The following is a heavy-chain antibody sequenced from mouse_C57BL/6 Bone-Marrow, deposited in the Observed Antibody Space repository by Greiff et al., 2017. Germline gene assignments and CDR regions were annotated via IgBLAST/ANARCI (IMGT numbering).Heavy chain of an antibody. V-gene: IGHV1-15*01. Sequence: QVQLQQSGAELVRPGASVTLSCKASGYTFTDYEMHWVKQTPVHGLEWIGAIDPETGGTAYNQKFKGKAILTADKSSSTAYMELRSLTSSDSAVYYCTRRGAYWGQGTLVTVSA. J-gene: IGHJ3*01. CDR3: TRRGAY. CDR2: IDPETGGT. CDR1: GYTFTDYE.